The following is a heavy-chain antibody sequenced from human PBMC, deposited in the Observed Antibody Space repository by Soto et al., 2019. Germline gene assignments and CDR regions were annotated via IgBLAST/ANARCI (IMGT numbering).Heavy chain of an antibody. D-gene: IGHD6-19*01. V-gene: IGHV3-23*01. CDR2: ITGGGGST. CDR3: AKESGVLQWLVRGSFDY. Sequence: EVHLLESGGGLVQPGGSLRLSCAASGFTFSSCAMSWVRQAPGRGLEWVSAITGGGGSTYYADSVKGRFTISRDNSKNTLYLQVISLRGEDTAVYYCAKESGVLQWLVRGSFDYWGQGALVTVSS. J-gene: IGHJ4*02. CDR1: GFTFSSCA.